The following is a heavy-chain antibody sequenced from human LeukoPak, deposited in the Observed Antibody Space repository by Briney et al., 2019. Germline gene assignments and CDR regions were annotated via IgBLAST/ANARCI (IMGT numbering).Heavy chain of an antibody. V-gene: IGHV3-15*01. CDR3: TTDYGSF. Sequence: GGPLRLSCAASGFTFSNAWMGWVRQAPGKGLEWVGRIKSKADSGTTEYAAPVKGRVTISRDDSNSTLHLQLNGLTTEDTAVYYCTTDYGSFWGQGTPVTVSS. CDR2: IKSKADSGTT. CDR1: GFTFSNAW. J-gene: IGHJ4*02. D-gene: IGHD3-10*01.